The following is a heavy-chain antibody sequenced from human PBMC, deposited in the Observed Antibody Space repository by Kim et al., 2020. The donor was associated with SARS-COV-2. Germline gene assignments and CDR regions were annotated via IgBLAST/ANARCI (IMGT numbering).Heavy chain of an antibody. J-gene: IGHJ6*02. CDR3: GGGGGVGAHWGGFYYYYYGMDV. Sequence: GGSLRLSCAASGFTFSSYAMSWVRQAPGKGLEWVSAISGSGGSTYYADSVKGRFTISRDNSKNTLYLQMNSLRAEDTAVYYCGGGGGVGAHWGGFYYYYYGMDVWGQGTTVTVSS. CDR1: GFTFSSYA. CDR2: ISGSGGST. V-gene: IGHV3-23*01. D-gene: IGHD1-26*01.